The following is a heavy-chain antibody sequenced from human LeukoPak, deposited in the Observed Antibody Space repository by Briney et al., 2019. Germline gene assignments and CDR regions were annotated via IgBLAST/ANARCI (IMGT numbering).Heavy chain of an antibody. D-gene: IGHD3-3*01. CDR1: GFSFSNSS. Sequence: GGSLRLSCAASGFSFSNSSMNWVRQAPGKGLQWVSYISYRSSVKYYADSVKGRFTISRDNAKNSLFLQMNSLRAEDTAIYYCARAWSGISEFDYWGQGTLVTVSS. J-gene: IGHJ4*02. CDR3: ARAWSGISEFDY. CDR2: ISYRSSVK. V-gene: IGHV3-48*04.